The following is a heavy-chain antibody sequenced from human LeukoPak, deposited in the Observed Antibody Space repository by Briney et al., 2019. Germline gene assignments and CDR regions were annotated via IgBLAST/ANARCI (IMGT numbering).Heavy chain of an antibody. J-gene: IGHJ4*02. CDR2: ISGSGGST. CDR3: ARDAGWRLLDY. D-gene: IGHD6-25*01. CDR1: GFTFSSYA. Sequence: GSLRLSCAASGFTFSSYAMSWVRQAPGKGLEWVSAISGSGGSTYYADSVKGRFTISRDNAKNSLYLQMNSLRAEDTAVYYCARDAGWRLLDYWGRGTQVTVSS. V-gene: IGHV3-23*01.